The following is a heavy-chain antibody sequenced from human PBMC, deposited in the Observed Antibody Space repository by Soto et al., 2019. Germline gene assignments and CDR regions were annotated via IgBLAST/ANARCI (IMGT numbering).Heavy chain of an antibody. J-gene: IGHJ6*02. V-gene: IGHV3-33*01. CDR2: IWYDGSNK. CDR1: GFTFSSYG. CDR3: ARDTYYGSGRVNYYYGMDV. D-gene: IGHD3-10*01. Sequence: QVQLVESGGGVVQPGRSLRLSCAASGFTFSSYGMHWVRQAPGKGLEWVAVIWYDGSNKYYADSVKGRFTISRDNSKNTLYLPMNSLRAEDTAVYYCARDTYYGSGRVNYYYGMDVWGQGTTVTVSS.